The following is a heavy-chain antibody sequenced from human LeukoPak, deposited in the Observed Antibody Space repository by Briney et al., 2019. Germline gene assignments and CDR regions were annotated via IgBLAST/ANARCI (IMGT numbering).Heavy chain of an antibody. J-gene: IGHJ4*02. Sequence: PGGSLRLSCAASGFTFRNAWMSWVRQAPGKGLEWIARIKSKTDGETTDYAAPVQGRFSISRDDSKNTLYLQMKSLETEDTAVYYCAWHYFDYWGQGTLVTVSS. CDR3: AWHYFDY. CDR2: IKSKTDGETT. CDR1: GFTFRNAW. V-gene: IGHV3-15*01.